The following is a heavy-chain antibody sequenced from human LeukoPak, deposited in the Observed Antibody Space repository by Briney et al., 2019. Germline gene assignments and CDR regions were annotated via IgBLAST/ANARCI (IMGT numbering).Heavy chain of an antibody. D-gene: IGHD3-16*01. Sequence: ASVKVSCKASGYTFTSYGISWVRQAPGQGLEWVGWISAYNGNTNYAQKLQGRVTMTTDTSTSTAYMELRSLRSDDTAVYYCARDVRITRRLDYWGQGTLVTVSS. V-gene: IGHV1-18*01. J-gene: IGHJ4*02. CDR3: ARDVRITRRLDY. CDR2: ISAYNGNT. CDR1: GYTFTSYG.